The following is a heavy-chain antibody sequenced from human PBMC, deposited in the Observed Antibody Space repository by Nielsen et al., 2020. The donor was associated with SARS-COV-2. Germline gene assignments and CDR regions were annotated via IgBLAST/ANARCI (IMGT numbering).Heavy chain of an antibody. CDR1: GFMFSSYW. V-gene: IGHV3-7*03. CDR2: IKQDGSEK. Sequence: GESLKTSCAASGFMFSSYWMSWVRQAPGKGLEWVANIKQDGSEKYYVDSVKGRFTISRDNAKNSLYLQMNSLRAEDTAVYYCAREVRGRSYWGQGTLVTVSS. D-gene: IGHD3-16*01. CDR3: AREVRGRSY. J-gene: IGHJ4*02.